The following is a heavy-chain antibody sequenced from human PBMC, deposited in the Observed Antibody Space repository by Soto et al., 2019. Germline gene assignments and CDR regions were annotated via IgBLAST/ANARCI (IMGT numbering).Heavy chain of an antibody. CDR1: GYTFTSYG. D-gene: IGHD3-16*02. CDR2: ISAYNGNT. V-gene: IGHV1-18*01. CDR3: ARVEYYDYIWGSYRSFFDY. Sequence: GASVKVSCKASGYTFTSYGISWVRQAPGQGLEWMGWISAYNGNTNYAQKHQGRVTMTTDSSTSTAYMELRSLRSDDTAVYFCARVEYYDYIWGSYRSFFDYWGQGTLVTVSS. J-gene: IGHJ4*02.